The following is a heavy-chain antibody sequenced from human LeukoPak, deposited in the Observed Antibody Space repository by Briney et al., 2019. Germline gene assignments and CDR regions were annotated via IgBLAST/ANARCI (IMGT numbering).Heavy chain of an antibody. J-gene: IGHJ6*03. D-gene: IGHD2-2*01. CDR3: ARDYPRSEGIVVVPAAPTSYYMDV. Sequence: PGGSLRLSCAASGFTFSSYSMNWVRQAPGKGLEWVSSISSSSSYIYYADSVKGRFTISRDNAKNSLYLQMNSLRAEDTAVYYCARDYPRSEGIVVVPAAPTSYYMDVWGKGTTVTVSS. CDR2: ISSSSSYI. CDR1: GFTFSSYS. V-gene: IGHV3-21*01.